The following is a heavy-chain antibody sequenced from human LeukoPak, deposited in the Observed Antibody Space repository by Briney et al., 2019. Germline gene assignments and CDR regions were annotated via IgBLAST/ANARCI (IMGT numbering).Heavy chain of an antibody. CDR1: GGSISSGSYY. CDR2: IYYSGNT. Sequence: NPSETLSLTCTVSGGSISSGSYYSHWIRQYPGKGLEWIGYIYYSGNTHYNPSLKSRLTISIDTSRNQFSLKLNFVTAADTALYYCARERRGSYYFYGLDVWGQGTTVTVSS. V-gene: IGHV4-31*03. J-gene: IGHJ6*02. CDR3: ARERRGSYYFYGLDV.